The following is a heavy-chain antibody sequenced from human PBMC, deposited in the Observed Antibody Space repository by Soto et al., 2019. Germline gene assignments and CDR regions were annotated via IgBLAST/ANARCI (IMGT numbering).Heavy chain of an antibody. Sequence: XESLNISCKGSGCSFASYWISWVRQMPGKGLEWMGRIDPSDSYTNYSPSFQGHVTISADKSISTAYLQWSSLKASDTAMYYCARTPRLLWFGELLWWFDHWGQGTLVTVSS. CDR3: ARTPRLLWFGELLWWFDH. CDR1: GCSFASYW. D-gene: IGHD3-10*01. V-gene: IGHV5-10-1*01. J-gene: IGHJ5*02. CDR2: IDPSDSYT.